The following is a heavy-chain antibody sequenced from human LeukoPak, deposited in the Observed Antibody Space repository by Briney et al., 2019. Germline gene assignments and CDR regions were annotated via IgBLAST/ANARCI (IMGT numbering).Heavy chain of an antibody. D-gene: IGHD2-15*01. CDR2: IKQDGSEI. V-gene: IGHV3-7*01. J-gene: IGHJ4*02. CDR3: ATQGGYCSGTSCYTVN. Sequence: GGSLRLSYAASGFTFSSYWMSWVRQSPGKGLEWVANIKQDGSEIYYVDSVKGRFTVSRDNAQNSLYLQMNCLRAEDTAVYYCATQGGYCSGTSCYTVNWGQGTLVTVSS. CDR1: GFTFSSYW.